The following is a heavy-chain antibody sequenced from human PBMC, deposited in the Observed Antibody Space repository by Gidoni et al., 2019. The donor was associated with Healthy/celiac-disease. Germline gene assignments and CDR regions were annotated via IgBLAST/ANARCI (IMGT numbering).Heavy chain of an antibody. CDR2: ISAYNGNT. CDR1: GYTFTSYG. V-gene: IGHV1-18*04. Sequence: QVQLVQSGAEVKKPGASVKVSCKASGYTFTSYGISWVRQAPGQGLEWMGWISAYNGNTNYAQKLQGRVTMTTDTSTSTAYMELRSLRSDDTAVYYCARDRRSYNWNGHDAFDIWGQGTMVTVSS. CDR3: ARDRRSYNWNGHDAFDI. D-gene: IGHD1-1*01. J-gene: IGHJ3*02.